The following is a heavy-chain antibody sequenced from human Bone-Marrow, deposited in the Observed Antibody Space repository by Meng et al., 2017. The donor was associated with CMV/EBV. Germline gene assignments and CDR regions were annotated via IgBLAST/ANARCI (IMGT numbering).Heavy chain of an antibody. D-gene: IGHD6-13*01. Sequence: ASVKVSCKASGYTFTSYGISWVRQAPGQGLEWMGWINPNSGGTNYAQKFQGRVTMTRDTSISTAYMELSRLRSDDTAVYYCAILLRAAAFDYWGQGTLVTVSS. CDR2: INPNSGGT. CDR3: AILLRAAAFDY. V-gene: IGHV1-2*02. J-gene: IGHJ4*02. CDR1: GYTFTSYG.